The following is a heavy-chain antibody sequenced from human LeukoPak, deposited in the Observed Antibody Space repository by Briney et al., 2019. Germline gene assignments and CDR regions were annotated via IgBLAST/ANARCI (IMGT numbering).Heavy chain of an antibody. D-gene: IGHD3-10*02. CDR3: AELGITMIGGV. J-gene: IGHJ6*04. CDR2: ISSSGSTI. CDR1: GFTFSSYE. Sequence: GETLRLSCAASGFTFSSYEMNWVRQAPGKGLEWVSYISSSGSTIYYADSVKGRFTISRDNAKNSLYLQMNSLRAEDTAVYYCAELGITMIGGVWGKGTTVTISS. V-gene: IGHV3-48*03.